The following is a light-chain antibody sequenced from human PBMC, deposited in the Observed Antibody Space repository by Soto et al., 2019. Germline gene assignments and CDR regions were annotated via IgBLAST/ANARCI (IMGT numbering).Light chain of an antibody. Sequence: DIPLTQPPSFLSASVRDRVTLTCRARQGISSYLAWYQQKPGKAPKLLIYAASNLQSGVPSRFSGSGSGTEITLTVSSLQPEDFATYYCQQLNDFPSTFGPGTKVDIK. CDR3: QQLNDFPST. CDR1: QGISSY. V-gene: IGKV1-9*01. CDR2: AAS. J-gene: IGKJ3*01.